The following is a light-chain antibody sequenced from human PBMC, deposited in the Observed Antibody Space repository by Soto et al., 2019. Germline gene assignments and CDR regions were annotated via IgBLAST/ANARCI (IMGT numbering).Light chain of an antibody. J-gene: IGLJ1*01. CDR2: DVS. CDR3: SSYTSSSVYV. Sequence: QSALTQPASVSGSPGQSITISCTGTSSDVGDYNYVSWYQQHPGKAPKLMIYDVSNRPSGVSNRFSGSKSGNTASQTISGLHAEDEADYYCSSYTSSSVYVFGTGTKVTVL. CDR1: SSDVGDYNY. V-gene: IGLV2-14*01.